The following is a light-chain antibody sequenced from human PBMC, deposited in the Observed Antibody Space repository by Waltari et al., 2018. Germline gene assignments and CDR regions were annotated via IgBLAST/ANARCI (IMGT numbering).Light chain of an antibody. V-gene: IGLV2-14*03. J-gene: IGLJ2*01. CDR1: SSDVGGEDS. Sequence: QSALTQPASVSGSPGQSITISCTGSSSDVGGEDSVSWYEDHPGQAPKVILYDVNKRPSGVSDRFSGSKSGNTASLTISGLQAEDEATFYCSSQSTKNGVIFGGGTKVTVL. CDR2: DVN. CDR3: SSQSTKNGVI.